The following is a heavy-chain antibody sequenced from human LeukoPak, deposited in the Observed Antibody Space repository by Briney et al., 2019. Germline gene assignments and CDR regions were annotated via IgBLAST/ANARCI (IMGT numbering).Heavy chain of an antibody. CDR2: IYPGDSDT. J-gene: IGHJ6*02. CDR3: ARRGYDTKVGMDV. Sequence: GESLKISCKGSGDSFTSYCIGWVRQMPGKGLEWVGIIYPGDSDTRYSPSFQGQVTISADKSISTAYLQWSSLKASDTAMYYCARRGYDTKVGMDVWGQGTTVTVSS. D-gene: IGHD3-3*01. CDR1: GDSFTSYC. V-gene: IGHV5-51*01.